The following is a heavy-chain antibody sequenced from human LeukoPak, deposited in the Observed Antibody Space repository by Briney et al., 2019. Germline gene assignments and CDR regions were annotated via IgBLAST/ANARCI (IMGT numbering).Heavy chain of an antibody. CDR1: GFTFSSHA. D-gene: IGHD6-13*01. V-gene: IGHV3-64D*06. J-gene: IGHJ5*02. CDR3: VKGYSSSWYEAPYFLDA. Sequence: GGSLRLSCSASGFTFSSHAMYWVRQAPGKGLEYVSGLNDNGDLSHYADSVKGRFTISRDNSKNSLSLQMSSVRLDDSALYHCVKGYSSSWYEAPYFLDAWGQGTLVTVSP. CDR2: LNDNGDLS.